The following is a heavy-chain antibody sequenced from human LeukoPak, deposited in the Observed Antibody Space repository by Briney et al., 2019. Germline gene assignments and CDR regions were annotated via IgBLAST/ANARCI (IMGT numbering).Heavy chain of an antibody. CDR1: GFTFSSYW. D-gene: IGHD3-3*01. J-gene: IGHJ4*02. CDR2: IKQDGSEK. Sequence: GGSLRLSCAASGFTFSSYWMSWVRQAPGKGLEWVANIKQDGSEKYYVDSVKGRFTISRDNAKNSLYLQMNSLRAEDTAVYYCARPSYDFWSGYYWYFDYWGQGTLVTVSS. V-gene: IGHV3-7*01. CDR3: ARPSYDFWSGYYWYFDY.